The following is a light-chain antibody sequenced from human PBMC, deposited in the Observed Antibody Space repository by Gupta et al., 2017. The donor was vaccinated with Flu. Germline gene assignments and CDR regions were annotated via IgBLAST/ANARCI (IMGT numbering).Light chain of an antibody. J-gene: IGLJ3*02. CDR1: SSNIGKNF. V-gene: IGLV1-51*02. CDR3: ATWDSSLSAGV. Sequence: KVTISCSGSSSNIGKNFVSWYQQLPGTAPKLLIFENSNRPSDIPDRFSGSKSGTSATLGITGLQTGDEADYYCATWDSSLSAGVFGGGTTLTVL. CDR2: ENS.